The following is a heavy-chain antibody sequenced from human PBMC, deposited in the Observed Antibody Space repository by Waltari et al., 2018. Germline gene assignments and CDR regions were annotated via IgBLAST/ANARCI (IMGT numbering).Heavy chain of an antibody. D-gene: IGHD1-7*01. CDR1: GGSISSSRYY. CDR3: ARRTTLYNWFDP. V-gene: IGHV4-39*01. J-gene: IGHJ5*02. CDR2: IYYSGST. Sequence: QLQLQESGPGLVKPSETLSLTCTVSGGSISSSRYYWGWIRQPPGKGLEWIGSIYYSGSTYYNPSLKSRVTISVDTSKNQFSLKLSSVTAADTAVYYCARRTTLYNWFDPWGQGTLVTVSS.